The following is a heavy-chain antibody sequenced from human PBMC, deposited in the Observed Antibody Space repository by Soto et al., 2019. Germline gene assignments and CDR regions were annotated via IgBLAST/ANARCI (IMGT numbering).Heavy chain of an antibody. CDR2: ISTYNGNT. V-gene: IGHV1-18*04. Sequence: ASVKVSCKASAYTFTTYGISWVRQAPGQGLEWMGWISTYNGNTNYEQKLQGRVTLTTDTLTSTAYMELRSLRSDDTAVYYCARRGAYCSGGTCYHFDYWGQGTLVTVS. D-gene: IGHD2-15*01. CDR3: ARRGAYCSGGTCYHFDY. J-gene: IGHJ4*02. CDR1: AYTFTTYG.